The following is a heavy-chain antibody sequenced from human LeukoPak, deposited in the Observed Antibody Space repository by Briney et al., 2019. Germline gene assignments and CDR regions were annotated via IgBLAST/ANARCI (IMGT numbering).Heavy chain of an antibody. V-gene: IGHV4-59*01. Sequence: SQTLSLTCTVSGGSITSYHYSWLRQPPGKGLEWIGYIYYSGSTNYNPSLKSRVTISVDTSKNQFSLKLSSVTAADTAVYYCARGGSGTYYHYWGQGTLVTVSS. D-gene: IGHD1-26*01. CDR1: GGSITSYH. CDR2: IYYSGST. J-gene: IGHJ4*02. CDR3: ARGGSGTYYHY.